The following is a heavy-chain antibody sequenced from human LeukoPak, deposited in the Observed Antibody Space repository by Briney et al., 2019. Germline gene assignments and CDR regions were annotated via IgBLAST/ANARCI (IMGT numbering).Heavy chain of an antibody. V-gene: IGHV1-8*01. J-gene: IGHJ5*02. Sequence: GASVKVSCKASGYTFTSYDINWVRQASGQGLEWMGWMNPNSGNTASAQKFQGRVTMTTNTSISTAYMELTGLRSGDTAMYFCARKGLLGSGKPWFDPWGQGTLVTVSS. CDR3: ARKGLLGSGKPWFDP. CDR2: MNPNSGNT. CDR1: GYTFTSYD. D-gene: IGHD2-15*01.